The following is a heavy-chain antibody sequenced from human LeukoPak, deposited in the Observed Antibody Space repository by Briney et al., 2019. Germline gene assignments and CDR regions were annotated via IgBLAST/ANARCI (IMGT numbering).Heavy chain of an antibody. CDR3: ARRTTYYGWRPSESPSCFDY. J-gene: IGHJ4*02. CDR1: GYSISSGYY. CDR2: IYHSGST. V-gene: IGHV4-38-2*02. D-gene: IGHD2-21*01. Sequence: SETLSLTCTVSGYSISSGYYWGWIRRPPGKGLEWIGNIYHSGSTYYNPSLKSRVTISIDTSKNQFSLNLRSVTAADTAVYYCARRTTYYGWRPSESPSCFDYWGQGVLVTVSS.